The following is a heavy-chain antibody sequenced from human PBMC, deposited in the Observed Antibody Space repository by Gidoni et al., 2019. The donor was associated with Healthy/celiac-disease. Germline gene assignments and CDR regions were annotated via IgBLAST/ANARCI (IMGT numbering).Heavy chain of an antibody. CDR2: FYYSGST. V-gene: IGHV4-39*01. J-gene: IGHJ4*02. CDR3: ARQLLYGQGFDY. D-gene: IGHD3-10*01. Sequence: QLQLQESGPGLVKPAETLSLIGTVAGGLISSSSYYWGWIRQPAGKGLEWVGSFYYSGSTYSNPSLKSRVTISVDTSKNQFSLKLRSVTAADTAVYYCARQLLYGQGFDYWGQGTLVTVSS. CDR1: GGLISSSSYY.